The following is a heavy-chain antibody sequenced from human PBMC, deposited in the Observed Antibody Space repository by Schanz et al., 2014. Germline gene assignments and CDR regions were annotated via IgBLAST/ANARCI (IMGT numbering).Heavy chain of an antibody. V-gene: IGHV3-66*01. J-gene: IGHJ4*02. CDR1: GFTMITYA. Sequence: EVQLVESGGGLVKPGDSLRLSCAASGFTMITYAMHWVRQPPGKGLEWVSVIYSGGSTYYADSVKGRFTISRDNSKNTLYLQMNSLRAEDTAVYYCARYYETSYYPLYYCDYWGQGTLVTVSS. CDR3: ARYYETSYYPLYYCDY. CDR2: IYSGGST. D-gene: IGHD3-22*01.